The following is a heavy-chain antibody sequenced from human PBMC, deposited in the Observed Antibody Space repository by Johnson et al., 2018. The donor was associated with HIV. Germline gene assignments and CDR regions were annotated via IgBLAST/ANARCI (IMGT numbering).Heavy chain of an antibody. D-gene: IGHD5-24*01. V-gene: IGHV3-11*04. CDR2: ISSSGITI. J-gene: IGHJ3*01. CDR3: AKDVGDGYNRWGGFDF. CDR1: GFTFSDYY. Sequence: QVQLVESGGGLVQPGRSLTLSCAASGFTFSDYYMSWIRQAPGKGLEWVSYISSSGITIYYADSVKGRFTISRDNAKNSLYLQMTSLRVEDAAVYYCAKDVGDGYNRWGGFDFWGQGTMVTVST.